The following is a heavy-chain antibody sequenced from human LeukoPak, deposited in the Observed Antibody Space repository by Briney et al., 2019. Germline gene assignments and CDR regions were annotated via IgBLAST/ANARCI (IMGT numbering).Heavy chain of an antibody. V-gene: IGHV3-11*06. CDR2: ISSSSSYT. J-gene: IGHJ4*02. Sequence: SLRLSCAASGFTFSDYYMSWIRQAPGKGLEWVSYISSSSSYTNYADSVKGRFTISRDNAKNSLYLQMNSLRAEDTAVYYCARGGPSGSLLYYWGQGTLVTVSS. D-gene: IGHD1-26*01. CDR3: ARGGPSGSLLYY. CDR1: GFTFSDYY.